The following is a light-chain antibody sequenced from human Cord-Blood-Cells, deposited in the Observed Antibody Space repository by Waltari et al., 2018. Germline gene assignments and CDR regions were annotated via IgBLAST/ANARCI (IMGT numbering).Light chain of an antibody. V-gene: IGLV2-23*01. CDR3: CSSSGGSTSYV. CDR1: SSDVGSYNL. J-gene: IGLJ1*01. Sequence: QSALTQPASVSGSPGQSITISCTGTSSDVGSYNLVSWYQQHPGKAPKHMIYEGSKRPSGVSTHFSGSNTCNTAALMTSGVLEADDADYYYCSSSGGSTSYVFGAGTKVTVL. CDR2: EGS.